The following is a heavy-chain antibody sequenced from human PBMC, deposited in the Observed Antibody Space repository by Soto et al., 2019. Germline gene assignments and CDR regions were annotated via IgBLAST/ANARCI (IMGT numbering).Heavy chain of an antibody. Sequence: VQLGVSGGGMVQPGGSLTLSCAATGFTFSTYWMSWVRQAPGKGLEWVANMNPDGSERHYVDSVEGRFTISRDNANNLLFLHMNSLRVEDTAVYYCARDPSFGALDYWGQGALVTVSS. D-gene: IGHD3-10*01. CDR3: ARDPSFGALDY. CDR2: MNPDGSER. J-gene: IGHJ4*02. CDR1: GFTFSTYW. V-gene: IGHV3-7*01.